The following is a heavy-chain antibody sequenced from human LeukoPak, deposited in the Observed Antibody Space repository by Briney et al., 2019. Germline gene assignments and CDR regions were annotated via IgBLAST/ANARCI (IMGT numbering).Heavy chain of an antibody. Sequence: GGSLRLSCAASGFTFSDYNMRWIRQAPGKGLEWVSSISRSGSTKYYADSVKGRFTISRDNAKNTLYLQMNSLRAEDTAVYYCARDAYYFDYWGQGTLVTVSS. CDR3: ARDAYYFDY. J-gene: IGHJ4*02. CDR2: ISRSGSTK. CDR1: GFTFSDYN. V-gene: IGHV3-11*04.